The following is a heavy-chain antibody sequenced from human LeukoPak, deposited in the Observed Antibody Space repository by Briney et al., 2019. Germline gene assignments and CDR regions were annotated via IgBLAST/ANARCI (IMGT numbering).Heavy chain of an antibody. CDR3: ASFRVEPYGMDV. CDR2: ISSSSSYI. J-gene: IGHJ6*02. V-gene: IGHV3-21*01. Sequence: GGSLRLSCAASGFTFSSYGMHWVRQAPGKGLEWVSSISSSSSYIYYADSVKGRFTISRDNAKNSLYLQMNSLRAEDTAVYYCASFRVEPYGMDVWGQGTTVTVSS. CDR1: GFTFSSYG.